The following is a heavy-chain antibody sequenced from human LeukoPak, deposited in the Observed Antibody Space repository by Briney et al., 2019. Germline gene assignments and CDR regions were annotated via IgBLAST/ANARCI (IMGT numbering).Heavy chain of an antibody. Sequence: SETLSLTCAVYGGSFSGYYWSWIRQPPGKGLEWIGEINHSGSTNYNPSLKSRVTISVDTSKNQFSLKLSSVAAVDTAVYYCARNHGGSYTFGAFDIWGQGTMVTVSS. CDR1: GGSFSGYY. CDR3: ARNHGGSYTFGAFDI. CDR2: INHSGST. D-gene: IGHD1-26*01. J-gene: IGHJ3*02. V-gene: IGHV4-34*01.